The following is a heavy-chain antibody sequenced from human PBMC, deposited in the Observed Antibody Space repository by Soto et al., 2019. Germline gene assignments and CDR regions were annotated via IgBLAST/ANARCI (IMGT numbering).Heavy chain of an antibody. J-gene: IGHJ4*02. CDR1: GYTFTSYD. V-gene: IGHV1-8*01. CDR2: MNPNSGNT. D-gene: IGHD3-16*01. Sequence: ASVKVSCKASGYTFTSYDINWVRQATGQGLEWMGWMNPNSGNTGYAQKFQGRVTMTRNTSISTAYMELSSLRSEDTAVYYCARARYDYIWGSSCFDYWGQGALVTVSP. CDR3: ARARYDYIWGSSCFDY.